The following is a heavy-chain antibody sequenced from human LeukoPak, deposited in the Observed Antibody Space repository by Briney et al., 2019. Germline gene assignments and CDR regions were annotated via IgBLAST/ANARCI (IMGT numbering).Heavy chain of an antibody. J-gene: IGHJ4*02. CDR3: AKVRVAAPYFDY. Sequence: PGGSLRLSCAASGFTFSSYEMNWVRQAPGKGLEWVSYISSSGSTIYYADSVKGRFTISRDNSRNTLFLQMNSLRAEDTAVYYCAKVRVAAPYFDYWGQGTLVTVSS. D-gene: IGHD6-19*01. CDR2: ISSSGSTI. CDR1: GFTFSSYE. V-gene: IGHV3-48*03.